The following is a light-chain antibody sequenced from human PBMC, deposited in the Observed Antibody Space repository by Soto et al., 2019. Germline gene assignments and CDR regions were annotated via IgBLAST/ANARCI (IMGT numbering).Light chain of an antibody. CDR3: QQYGNSPIT. CDR1: QSVSNNY. Sequence: IVLTQSPGTLSLSPGERATRSCRASQSVSNNYLAWYQQKPGQAPRLLIYGASNRATGIPDRFSGSGSGTDFTLTISRLEPEDFAVYYCQQYGNSPITFGQGTRLEIK. J-gene: IGKJ5*01. V-gene: IGKV3-20*01. CDR2: GAS.